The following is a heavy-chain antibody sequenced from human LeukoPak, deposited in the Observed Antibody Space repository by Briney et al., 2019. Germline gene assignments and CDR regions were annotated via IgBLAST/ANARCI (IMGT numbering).Heavy chain of an antibody. CDR2: IYYTGST. V-gene: IGHV4-59*01. CDR3: ARAGTSGWCLDY. Sequence: SETLSLTCTVSGGSISNYYWSWIRQPPGKGLEWIGYIYYTGSTNYNPSLKSRVTISLDTSKNQFSLRLSSVTAADTAVYYCARAGTSGWCLDYWGQGTLVTVSS. D-gene: IGHD6-19*01. CDR1: GGSISNYY. J-gene: IGHJ4*02.